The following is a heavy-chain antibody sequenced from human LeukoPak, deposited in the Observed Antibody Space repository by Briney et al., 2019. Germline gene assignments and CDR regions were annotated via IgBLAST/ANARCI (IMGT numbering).Heavy chain of an antibody. CDR2: IYTSGST. Sequence: SETLSLTCTVSGGSISSYYWSWIRQPAGKGLEWIGRIYTSGSTNYNPSLKSRVTMSVDTSKNQFSLKLSSVTAADTAVYYCARAGYYYGSGSYYTFDYWGQGTLVTVSS. V-gene: IGHV4-4*07. J-gene: IGHJ4*02. D-gene: IGHD3-10*01. CDR1: GGSISSYY. CDR3: ARAGYYYGSGSYYTFDY.